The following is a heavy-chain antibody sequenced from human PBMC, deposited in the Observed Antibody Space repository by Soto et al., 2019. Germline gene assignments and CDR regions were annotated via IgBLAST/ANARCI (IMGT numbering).Heavy chain of an antibody. V-gene: IGHV4-39*01. CDR2: IYYSGST. J-gene: IGHJ4*02. CDR3: ARLVAARPRFDY. Sequence: QLQLQESGPGLVKPSETLSLTCTVSGGSISSSSYYWGWIRQPPGKGLEWIGSIYYSGSTYYNPSLKRRVTISVDTSKNQFSLKLSSVTAADTAVYYCARLVAARPRFDYWGQGTLVTVSS. D-gene: IGHD6-6*01. CDR1: GGSISSSSYY.